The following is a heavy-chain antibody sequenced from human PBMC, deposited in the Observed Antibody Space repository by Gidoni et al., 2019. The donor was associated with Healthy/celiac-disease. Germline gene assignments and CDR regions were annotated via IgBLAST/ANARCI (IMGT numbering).Heavy chain of an antibody. V-gene: IGHV3-66*02. Sequence: EVQLVESGGGLVQPGGSLRLSCAASGFTVSSNYMSWVRQDPGKGLEWVSVIYSGGSTYYADSVKGRFTISRDNSKNTLYLQMNSLRAEDTAVYYCARLVEGQGKYYYDSSGYYKVENWFDPWGQGTLVTVSS. CDR1: GFTVSSNY. D-gene: IGHD3-22*01. J-gene: IGHJ5*02. CDR2: IYSGGST. CDR3: ARLVEGQGKYYYDSSGYYKVENWFDP.